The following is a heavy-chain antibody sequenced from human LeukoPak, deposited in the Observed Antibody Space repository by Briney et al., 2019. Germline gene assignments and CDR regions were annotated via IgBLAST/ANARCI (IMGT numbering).Heavy chain of an antibody. CDR1: GGSISSGGYY. V-gene: IGHV3-11*06. D-gene: IGHD1-26*01. CDR2: ISSSSSYI. Sequence: LSLTCTVSGGSISSGGYYWSWIRQHPGKGLEWVSSISSSSSYIYYADSVKGRFTISRDNAKNSLYLQMNSLRAEDTAVYYCASYLWGNDYWGQGTLVTVSS. CDR3: ASYLWGNDY. J-gene: IGHJ4*02.